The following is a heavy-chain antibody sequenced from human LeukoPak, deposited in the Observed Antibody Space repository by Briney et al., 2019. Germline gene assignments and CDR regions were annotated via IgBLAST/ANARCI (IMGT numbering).Heavy chain of an antibody. J-gene: IGHJ4*02. CDR1: GYTFTDNY. D-gene: IGHD4-17*01. CDR3: ARDDGAYFSFDS. CDR2: IHPNSGGT. Sequence: ASVKVSCKASGYTFTDNYMHWVRQAPGQGLEWMGWIHPNSGGTNFAQKFQGRVSMTRDTSVSTAYMELSRLKSDDTAVFYCARDDGAYFSFDSWGQGTLVTVSS. V-gene: IGHV1-2*02.